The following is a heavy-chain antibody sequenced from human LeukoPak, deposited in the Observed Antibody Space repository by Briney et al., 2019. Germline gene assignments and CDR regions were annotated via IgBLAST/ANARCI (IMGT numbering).Heavy chain of an antibody. V-gene: IGHV1-46*01. CDR3: ARSKATSPYFDY. CDR1: GYTFAAYY. CDR2: INPSGGST. D-gene: IGHD1-26*01. Sequence: ASVKVSCKASGYTFAAYYMHWVRQAPGQGLEWMGWINPSGGSTSYAQKFQGRVTMTRDTSASTVYMELSSLRSEDTAVYYCARSKATSPYFDYWGQGTLVTVSS. J-gene: IGHJ4*02.